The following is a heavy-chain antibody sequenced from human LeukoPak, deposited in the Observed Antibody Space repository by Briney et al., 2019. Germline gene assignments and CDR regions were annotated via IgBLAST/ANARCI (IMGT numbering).Heavy chain of an antibody. J-gene: IGHJ3*02. CDR2: ISSGGSIQ. CDR3: AKEEVGSRGLGGLDI. Sequence: PGTSLRLSCVASGLRFSSNIMHWVRQTPGKGLEWVAHISSGGSIQYYGDSVKGRFTISRDNSKNTMYLEMNSLRAYDTAVYYCAKEEVGSRGLGGLDIWGQGTMVTVSS. D-gene: IGHD6-19*01. CDR1: GLRFSSNI. V-gene: IGHV3-30*18.